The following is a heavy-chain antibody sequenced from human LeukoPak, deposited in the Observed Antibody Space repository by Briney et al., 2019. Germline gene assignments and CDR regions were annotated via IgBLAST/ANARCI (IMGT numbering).Heavy chain of an antibody. J-gene: IGHJ4*02. CDR1: GYTFTGYY. Sequence: GASVKVSCKASGYTFTGYYMHWVRQAPGQGLEWMGGIIPIFGTANYAQKFQGRVTITTDESTSTAYMELSSLRSEDTAVYYCARDIGGSYYYWGQGTLVTVSS. CDR2: IIPIFGTA. V-gene: IGHV1-69*05. D-gene: IGHD1-26*01. CDR3: ARDIGGSYYY.